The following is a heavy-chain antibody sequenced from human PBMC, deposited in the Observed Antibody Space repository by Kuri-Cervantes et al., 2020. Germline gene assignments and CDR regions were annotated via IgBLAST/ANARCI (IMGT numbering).Heavy chain of an antibody. D-gene: IGHD3-22*01. Sequence: SETLSLICAVSGYSISSGYYWGWIRQPPGKGLEWIGSIYHSGSTYYNPSLKSRVTISVDTSKNQFSLKLSSVTAADTAVYYCARGGWLLPQRRGHYMDVWGKGTTVTVSS. CDR2: IYHSGST. V-gene: IGHV4-38-2*01. CDR3: ARGGWLLPQRRGHYMDV. CDR1: GYSISSGYY. J-gene: IGHJ6*03.